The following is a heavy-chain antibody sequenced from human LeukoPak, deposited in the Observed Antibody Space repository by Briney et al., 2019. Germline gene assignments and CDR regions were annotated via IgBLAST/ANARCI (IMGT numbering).Heavy chain of an antibody. J-gene: IGHJ6*03. CDR1: GFTFSNTW. V-gene: IGHV3-15*01. Sequence: GGSLRLSCAASGFTFSNTWMSWVRQAPGKGLEWVGRIKSTTDGGTTDYAAPVKGRFTISRDDSKNTLYLQMNSLKTEDTAVYYCTTVSSYYYYMDVWGKGTTVTVSS. CDR3: TTVSSYYYYMDV. CDR2: IKSTTDGGTT.